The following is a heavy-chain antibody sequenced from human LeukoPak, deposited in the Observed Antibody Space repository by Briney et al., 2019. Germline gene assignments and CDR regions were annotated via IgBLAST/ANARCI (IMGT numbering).Heavy chain of an antibody. CDR2: IIPIFGTA. CDR1: GGTFSSYA. D-gene: IGHD3-22*01. V-gene: IGHV1-69*01. J-gene: IGHJ4*02. CDR3: ARSHDSSGYYYVYYFDY. Sequence: GASVKVSCKASGGTFSSYAISWVRQTPGQGLEWMGGIIPIFGTANYAQKFQGRVTITADESTSTAYMELSSLRSEDTAVYYCARSHDSSGYYYVYYFDYWGQGTLVTVSS.